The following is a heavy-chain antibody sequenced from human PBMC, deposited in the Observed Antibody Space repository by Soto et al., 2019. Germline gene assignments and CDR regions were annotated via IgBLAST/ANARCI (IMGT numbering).Heavy chain of an antibody. CDR1: GFPFHGYG. CDR2: ITSDSGKV. J-gene: IGHJ4*02. D-gene: IGHD3-10*01. Sequence: EVQLVESGGDFVQPGRSLRLSCAASGFPFHGYGMVWVRRVAGKGLEWVSGITSDSGKVGYADSVKGRFTISRDNARNSLYLQMNSLTVEDTAFYYCAKDRGSIRGVISDWGQGTLVTVSS. V-gene: IGHV3-9*01. CDR3: AKDRGSIRGVISD.